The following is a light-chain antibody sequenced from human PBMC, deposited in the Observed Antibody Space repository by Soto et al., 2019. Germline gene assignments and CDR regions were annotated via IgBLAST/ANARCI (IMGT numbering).Light chain of an antibody. CDR3: QSYDSSLSGLV. V-gene: IGLV1-40*01. CDR1: SSNIGAGYD. J-gene: IGLJ1*01. CDR2: GNS. Sequence: QSVLTQPPSVSGAPGQRVTISCTGSSSNIGAGYDVHWYQQLPGTAPKLLIYGNSNRPSGVPDRFSGSKSGTSASLAITGLKAGYEAVYSCQSYDSSLSGLVXGTGTKVTVL.